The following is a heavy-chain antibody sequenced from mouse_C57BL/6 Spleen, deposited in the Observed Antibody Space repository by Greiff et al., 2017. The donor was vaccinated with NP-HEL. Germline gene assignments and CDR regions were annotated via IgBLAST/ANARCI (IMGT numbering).Heavy chain of an antibody. CDR2: IYPGDGDT. CDR3: AREDGYFDY. D-gene: IGHD2-3*01. V-gene: IGHV1-82*01. Sequence: VQLQQSGPELVKPGASVKISCKASGYAFSSSWMNWVKQSPGKGLEWIGRIYPGDGDTNYNAKFKGKATLTADKSSSTAYMQLSSLTSEDSAVYFCAREDGYFDYRGQGTTLTVAS. J-gene: IGHJ2*01. CDR1: GYAFSSSW.